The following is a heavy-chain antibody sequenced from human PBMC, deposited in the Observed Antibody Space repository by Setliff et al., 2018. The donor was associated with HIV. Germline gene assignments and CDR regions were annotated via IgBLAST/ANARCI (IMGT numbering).Heavy chain of an antibody. V-gene: IGHV5-10-1*01. Sequence: PGESLKISCKASGYKFTGYWINWVRQMPGKGLEWMGRIDPSDSYVDYSPSFQGHVTISIDKSVSSAHLQWSSLKASDTAMYYCAKLTYCAGDCPPDYWGQGTLVTVSS. CDR3: AKLTYCAGDCPPDY. D-gene: IGHD2-21*02. CDR1: GYKFTGYW. CDR2: IDPSDSYV. J-gene: IGHJ4*02.